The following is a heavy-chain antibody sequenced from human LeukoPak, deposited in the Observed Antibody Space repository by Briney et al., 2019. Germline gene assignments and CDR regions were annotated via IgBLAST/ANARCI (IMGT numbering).Heavy chain of an antibody. Sequence: GESLKISCKGSGYNFPTYWIGWVRRMPGKGLEWMGIIYPADSETKYSPSFQGQVTTSADNSINTAYLQWSSLKESDTAMYYCARQGGFCTGGSCFGDFWGQGTLVTVSS. V-gene: IGHV5-51*01. CDR3: ARQGGFCTGGSCFGDF. J-gene: IGHJ4*02. D-gene: IGHD2-15*01. CDR2: IYPADSET. CDR1: GYNFPTYW.